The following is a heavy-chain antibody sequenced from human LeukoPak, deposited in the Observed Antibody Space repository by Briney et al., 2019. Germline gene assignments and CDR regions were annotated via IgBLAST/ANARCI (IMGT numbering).Heavy chain of an antibody. V-gene: IGHV3-30*04. CDR3: ARGYCSGGSCYLDP. D-gene: IGHD2-15*01. CDR1: GFTFSSFA. CDR2: ISFDGSNK. Sequence: PGRALRLSCAASGFTFSSFAMHWVRQAPGKGPERVAAISFDGSNKNYADSVKGRFTISRDNPKSTLYLQMNSLRAEDTAVYYCARGYCSGGSCYLDPWGQGTLVTVSS. J-gene: IGHJ5*02.